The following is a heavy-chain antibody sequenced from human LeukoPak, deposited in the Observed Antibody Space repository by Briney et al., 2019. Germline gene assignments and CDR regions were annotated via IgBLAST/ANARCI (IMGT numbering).Heavy chain of an antibody. J-gene: IGHJ4*02. CDR3: ARTDAYSGSYYGDDY. V-gene: IGHV4-39*01. CDR1: GGSISSSSYY. Sequence: SETLSLTCTVSGGSISSSSYYWGWIRQAPGKGLEWIGSIFYSGSTYYNPSLKSRVTISVDTSKNQFSLKLNSVTAADTAAYYCARTDAYSGSYYGDDYWGQGTLVTVSS. D-gene: IGHD1-26*01. CDR2: IFYSGST.